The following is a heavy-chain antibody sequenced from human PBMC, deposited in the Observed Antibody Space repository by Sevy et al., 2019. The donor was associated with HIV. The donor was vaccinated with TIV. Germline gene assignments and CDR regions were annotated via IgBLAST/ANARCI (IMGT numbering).Heavy chain of an antibody. V-gene: IGHV3-23*01. Sequence: GGSLRLSCTASGFTFSTYAMSWVRQAPGKGLEWVSAITGSGGSTYYADSVTGRFTISRDNSKNTLYLQMNSLRAEDTAVYYCAKDLGEGLDNTMIQGPSDYWGQGTLLTVSS. J-gene: IGHJ4*02. D-gene: IGHD3-10*01. CDR3: AKDLGEGLDNTMIQGPSDY. CDR2: ITGSGGST. CDR1: GFTFSTYA.